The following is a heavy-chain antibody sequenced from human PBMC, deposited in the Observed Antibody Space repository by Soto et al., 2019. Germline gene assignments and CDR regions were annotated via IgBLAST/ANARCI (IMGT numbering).Heavy chain of an antibody. CDR2: IIPIFGTA. Sequence: ASVKVSCKASGGTFSSYAISWVRQAPGQGLEWMGGIIPIFGTANYAQKFQGRVTITADESTSTAYMELSSLRSDDTAVYYCARRGSSSLRRYYGMDVWGQGTTVTVSS. CDR3: ARRGSSSLRRYYGMDV. J-gene: IGHJ6*02. D-gene: IGHD6-6*01. V-gene: IGHV1-69*13. CDR1: GGTFSSYA.